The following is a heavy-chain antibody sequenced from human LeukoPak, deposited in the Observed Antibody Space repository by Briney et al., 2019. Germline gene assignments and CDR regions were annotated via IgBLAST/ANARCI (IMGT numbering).Heavy chain of an antibody. V-gene: IGHV3-30*03. CDR3: GSGNSIDY. J-gene: IGHJ4*02. CDR2: ISYDGSNK. CDR1: GFTFSSYG. D-gene: IGHD2-2*01. Sequence: PGRSLRLSCAASGFTFSSYGMHWVRQAPGKGLEWVAVISYDGSNKYYADSVKGRFTISRDNSKNTLYLQMNSLRAEDTAVYYCGSGNSIDYWGQETLVTVSS.